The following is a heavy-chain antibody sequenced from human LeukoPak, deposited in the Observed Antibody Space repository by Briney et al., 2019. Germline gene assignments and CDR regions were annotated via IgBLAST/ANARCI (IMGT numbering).Heavy chain of an antibody. CDR2: INSDTYSNTI. Sequence: PGGSLRLSCAASGFTLGNSMNWVRQAPGKGLEWISYINSDTYSNTIHYADTVKGRFTISRDNAKSSLYLQMNSLRDEDTAVYYCARDRDYAFDYWGQGTLVTVSS. V-gene: IGHV3-48*02. CDR3: ARDRDYAFDY. CDR1: GFTLGNS. D-gene: IGHD4-17*01. J-gene: IGHJ4*02.